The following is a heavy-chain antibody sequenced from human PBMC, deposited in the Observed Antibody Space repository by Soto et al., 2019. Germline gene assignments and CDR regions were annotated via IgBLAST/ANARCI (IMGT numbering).Heavy chain of an antibody. Sequence: ASVKVSCKASGYTFTSYGISWVRQAPGQGLEWMGWISAYNGNTNYAQKLQGRVTMTTDTSTSTAYMELRSLRSDDTAVYYCARGSAYYYDSSGPPAYYYAMDVWGQGTTVTVSS. V-gene: IGHV1-18*01. CDR2: ISAYNGNT. CDR3: ARGSAYYYDSSGPPAYYYAMDV. J-gene: IGHJ6*02. CDR1: GYTFTSYG. D-gene: IGHD3-22*01.